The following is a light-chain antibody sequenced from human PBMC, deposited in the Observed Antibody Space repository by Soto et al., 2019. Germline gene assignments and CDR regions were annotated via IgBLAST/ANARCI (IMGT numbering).Light chain of an antibody. CDR1: QSVTSSY. V-gene: IGKV3-20*01. Sequence: EIVLTQSPGTLSLSPGEGATLSCRAGQSVTSSYLAWYQQKPGQAPRLLIYGAFSRATGIPDRFSGSGSGTDFTLTISRLEPEDFALYYCQQYGSSPRTFGQGTKVEIK. J-gene: IGKJ1*01. CDR2: GAF. CDR3: QQYGSSPRT.